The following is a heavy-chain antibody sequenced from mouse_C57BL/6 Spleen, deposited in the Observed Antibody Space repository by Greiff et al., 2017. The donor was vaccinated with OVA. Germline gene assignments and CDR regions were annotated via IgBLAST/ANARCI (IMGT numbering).Heavy chain of an antibody. CDR3: ATAYDGYPYYFDY. CDR1: GYAFSSSW. V-gene: IGHV1-82*01. CDR2: IYPGDGDT. J-gene: IGHJ2*01. D-gene: IGHD2-3*01. Sequence: VQLMESGPELVKPGASVKISCKASGYAFSSSWMNWVKQRPGKGLEWIGRIYPGDGDTNYNGKFKGKATLTADKSSSTAYMQLSSLTSEDSAVYFCATAYDGYPYYFDYWGQGTTLTVSA.